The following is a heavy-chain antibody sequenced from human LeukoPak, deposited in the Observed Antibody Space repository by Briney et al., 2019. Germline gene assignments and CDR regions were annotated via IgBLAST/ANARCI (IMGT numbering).Heavy chain of an antibody. CDR3: ARDNSNTWGLYYYYYYMDV. Sequence: GGSLRLSCAASGFTFSSYGMHWVRQAPGKGLEWVAFIRYDGSNKYYADSVKGRFTISRDNSKNTLYLQMNSLRAEDTAVYYCARDNSNTWGLYYYYYYMDVWGKGTTVTVSS. J-gene: IGHJ6*03. CDR1: GFTFSSYG. V-gene: IGHV3-30*02. CDR2: IRYDGSNK. D-gene: IGHD3-16*01.